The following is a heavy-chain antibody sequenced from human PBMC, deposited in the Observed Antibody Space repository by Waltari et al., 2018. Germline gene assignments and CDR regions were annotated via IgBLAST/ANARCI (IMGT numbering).Heavy chain of an antibody. CDR2: INPNSGGT. Sequence: QVQLVQSGAEVKKPGASVKVSCKASGYTFTDYYMHWVRPAPGQGLEWMGRINPNSGGTNYTQKFQGRVTMPRDTSISTAYMELSRLRSDDTAMYYCARGGPAIFGVLITKRFDYWGQGTLVTVSS. V-gene: IGHV1-2*06. D-gene: IGHD3-3*01. CDR3: ARGGPAIFGVLITKRFDY. J-gene: IGHJ4*02. CDR1: GYTFTDYY.